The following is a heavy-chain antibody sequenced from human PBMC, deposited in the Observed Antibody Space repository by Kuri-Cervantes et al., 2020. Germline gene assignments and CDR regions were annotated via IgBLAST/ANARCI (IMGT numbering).Heavy chain of an antibody. CDR1: GFTFDDYA. V-gene: IGHV3-9*01. CDR3: ARDRDFTTDY. CDR2: ISWNSGSI. Sequence: SLKISCAASGFTFDDYAMHWVRQALGKGLEWVSGISWNSGSIGYADSVKGRFTISRDNDNNYLYLQMNSLIAEDTAVYYCARDRDFTTDYWGQGTLVTVSS. J-gene: IGHJ4*02. D-gene: IGHD4-17*01.